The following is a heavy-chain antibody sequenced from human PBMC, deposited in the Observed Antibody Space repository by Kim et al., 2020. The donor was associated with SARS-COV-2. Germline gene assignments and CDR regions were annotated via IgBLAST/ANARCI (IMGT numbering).Heavy chain of an antibody. D-gene: IGHD3-10*01. CDR1: GFTFSDYY. J-gene: IGHJ4*02. Sequence: GGSLRLSCAASGFTFSDYYMSWIRQAPGKGLEWVSYISNRGSYTSYADSVKGRFTISRDNAKNSLYLHMNSLRAEDTAVYYCARSPLYYMTQVDYWGQGTLVTVSS. CDR3: ARSPLYYMTQVDY. V-gene: IGHV3-11*06. CDR2: ISNRGSYT.